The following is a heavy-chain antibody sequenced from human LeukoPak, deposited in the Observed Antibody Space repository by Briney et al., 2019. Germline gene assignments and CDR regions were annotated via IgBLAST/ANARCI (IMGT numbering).Heavy chain of an antibody. CDR1: GFTFSSYG. CDR3: AKDGDGYNFGSYYFDY. J-gene: IGHJ4*02. V-gene: IGHV3-30*18. Sequence: GGSLRLSCAASGFTFSSYGMHWVRQAPGKGLEWVAVISYDGSNKYYADSVKGRFTISRDNSKNTLYLQMNSLRAEDTAVYYCAKDGDGYNFGSYYFDYWGQGTLVTVSS. CDR2: ISYDGSNK. D-gene: IGHD5-24*01.